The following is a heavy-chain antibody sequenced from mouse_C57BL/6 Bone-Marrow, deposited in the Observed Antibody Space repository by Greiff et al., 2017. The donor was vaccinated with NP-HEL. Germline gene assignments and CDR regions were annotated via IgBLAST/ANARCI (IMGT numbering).Heavy chain of an antibody. CDR3: ARDNYYGSGDY. CDR1: GFTFSSYA. CDR2: ISDGGSYT. J-gene: IGHJ2*01. Sequence: EVKVVESGGGLVKPGGSLKLSCAASGFTFSSYAMSWVRQTPEKRLEWVATISDGGSYTYYPDNVKGRFTISRDNAKNNLYLQMSHLKSEDTAMYYCARDNYYGSGDYWGQGTTLTVSS. D-gene: IGHD1-1*01. V-gene: IGHV5-4*01.